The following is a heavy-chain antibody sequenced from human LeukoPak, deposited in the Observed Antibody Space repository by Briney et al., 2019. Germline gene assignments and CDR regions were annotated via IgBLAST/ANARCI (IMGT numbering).Heavy chain of an antibody. CDR1: GVSSSSSH. CDR2: IFYTGDS. D-gene: IGHD2-21*01. V-gene: IGHV4-59*08. Sequence: PSETLSLTCTVSGVSSSSSHWSWIRQPPGKGLEWIGYIFYTGDSNHNPSFKSRVSISLDTSKDQISLKLSSVTAADTAVYYCARHRFASPLDSWGQGTLVTVSS. CDR3: ARHRFASPLDS. J-gene: IGHJ4*02.